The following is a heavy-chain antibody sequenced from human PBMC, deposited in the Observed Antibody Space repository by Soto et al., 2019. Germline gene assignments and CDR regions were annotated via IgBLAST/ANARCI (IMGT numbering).Heavy chain of an antibody. V-gene: IGHV4-61*08. CDR1: GGSVSSGDYY. CDR3: ARAAPNDYDFWSGYLGGNWFDP. Sequence: PSETLSLTCTVSGGSVSSGDYYWSWIRQPPGKGLQWIGYVYYSGSTNYNPSLKSRVTISVDTSKNQFSLKLSSVTAADTAVYYCARAAPNDYDFWSGYLGGNWFDPWGQGTLVTVSS. D-gene: IGHD3-3*01. J-gene: IGHJ5*02. CDR2: VYYSGST.